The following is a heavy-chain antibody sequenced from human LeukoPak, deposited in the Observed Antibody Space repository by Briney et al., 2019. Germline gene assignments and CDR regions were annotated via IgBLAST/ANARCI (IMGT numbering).Heavy chain of an antibody. J-gene: IGHJ5*02. Sequence: SETLSLTCSVSGGSIRTGLFYWNWIRQPAGKGLEWIGRIDPSGSTNYNPSLKSRVTISVDTSKNHFSLQLSSVTAADTALYYCARGQYDFWSGYDVNWFDPWGQGTLVTVSS. V-gene: IGHV4-61*02. D-gene: IGHD3-3*01. CDR3: ARGQYDFWSGYDVNWFDP. CDR2: IDPSGST. CDR1: GGSIRTGLFY.